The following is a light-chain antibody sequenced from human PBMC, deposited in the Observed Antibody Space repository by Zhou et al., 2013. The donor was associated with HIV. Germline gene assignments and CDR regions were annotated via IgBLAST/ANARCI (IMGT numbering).Light chain of an antibody. Sequence: DIVMTQSPLSLPVTPGEPASISCRSSQSLLHSNGYNYLDWYLQKPGQSPQLLIYLGSNRASGVPDRFSGSGSGTYFTLTINRVEAEDVGVYYCMQGTHWPPVAFGQGTRLEIK. CDR1: QSLLHSNGYNY. CDR2: LGS. CDR3: MQGTHWPPVA. V-gene: IGKV2-28*01. J-gene: IGKJ5*01.